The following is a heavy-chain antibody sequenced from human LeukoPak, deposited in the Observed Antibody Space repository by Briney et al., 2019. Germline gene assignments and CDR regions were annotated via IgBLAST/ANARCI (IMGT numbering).Heavy chain of an antibody. CDR3: ARDFSGWYFDY. CDR1: GFTFSSYS. D-gene: IGHD6-19*01. V-gene: IGHV3-21*01. Sequence: GGSLRLSCAASGFTFSSYSMNWVRQAPGKGLAWVSSISSSSSYIYYADSVKGRFTISRDNAKNSLYLQMNSLRAEDTAVYYCARDFSGWYFDYWGQGTLVTVSS. CDR2: ISSSSSYI. J-gene: IGHJ4*02.